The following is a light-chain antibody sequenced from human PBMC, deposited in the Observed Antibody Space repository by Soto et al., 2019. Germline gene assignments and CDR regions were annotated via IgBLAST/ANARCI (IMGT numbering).Light chain of an antibody. V-gene: IGKV1-39*01. Sequence: DIQMTQSPSSLSASVGDRVTITCRASQSISTYLNWYQQKPGKAPKLLIYEASSLQSGVPSRVSGTGSGTDFTPTISSLQPEDFATYYCQQSYSTPRTFGQGTKVEIK. CDR2: EAS. J-gene: IGKJ1*01. CDR3: QQSYSTPRT. CDR1: QSISTY.